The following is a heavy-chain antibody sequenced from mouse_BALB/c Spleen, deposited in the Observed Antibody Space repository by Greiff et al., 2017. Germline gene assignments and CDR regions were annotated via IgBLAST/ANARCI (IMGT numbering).Heavy chain of an antibody. CDR2: ISYSGST. J-gene: IGHJ3*01. D-gene: IGHD2-4*01. CDR1: GYSITSDYA. CDR3: ARGIYYDYDDLAY. Sequence: EVKLMESGPGLVKPSQSLSLTCTVTGYSITSDYAWNWIRQFPGNKLEWMGYISYSGSTSYNPSLKSRISITRDTSKNQFFLQLNSVTTEDTATYYCARGIYYDYDDLAYWGQGTLVTVSA. V-gene: IGHV3-2*02.